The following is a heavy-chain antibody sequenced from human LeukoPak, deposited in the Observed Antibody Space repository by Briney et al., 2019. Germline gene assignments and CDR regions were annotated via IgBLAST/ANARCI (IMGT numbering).Heavy chain of an antibody. CDR3: ARSSAAEGPTHNWFGP. CDR2: IYYSGDT. J-gene: IGHJ5*02. Sequence: KPSDTLSLTCSLSGGSISTCSNYGGWSRKPRGKGLEWIGSIYYSGDTYYNPSLRSRDILSVDTSKNQFSLKLTSVTAADTAVYYCARSSAAEGPTHNWFGPWGQGTLVTVPS. V-gene: IGHV4-39*01. D-gene: IGHD6-13*01. CDR1: GGSISTCSNY.